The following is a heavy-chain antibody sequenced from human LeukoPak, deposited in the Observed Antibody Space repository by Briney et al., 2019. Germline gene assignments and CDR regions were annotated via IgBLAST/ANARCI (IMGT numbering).Heavy chain of an antibody. CDR2: IYYSGST. CDR1: GGSISSYY. D-gene: IGHD4-11*01. V-gene: IGHV4-59*01. J-gene: IGHJ4*02. CDR3: ARGNYYLDY. Sequence: NPSETLSLTCTVSGGSISSYYWSWIRQPPGKALEWIGCIYYSGSTKYNPSLESRVTISVDTSKNQFSLKLNSVTAADTAVYYCARGNYYLDYWGQGTLVTVSS.